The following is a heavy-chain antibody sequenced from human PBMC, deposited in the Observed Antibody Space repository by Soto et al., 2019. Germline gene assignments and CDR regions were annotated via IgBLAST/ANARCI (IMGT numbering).Heavy chain of an antibody. D-gene: IGHD3-22*01. CDR3: ARETGYYDSSGYNWFDP. Sequence: GGSLRLSCAASGFTFSSYAMHWVRQAPGKGLEWVAVISYDGSNKYYADSVKGRFTISRDNSKNTLYLQMNSLRAEDTAVYYCARETGYYDSSGYNWFDPWGQGTLVTVSS. V-gene: IGHV3-30-3*01. CDR1: GFTFSSYA. J-gene: IGHJ5*02. CDR2: ISYDGSNK.